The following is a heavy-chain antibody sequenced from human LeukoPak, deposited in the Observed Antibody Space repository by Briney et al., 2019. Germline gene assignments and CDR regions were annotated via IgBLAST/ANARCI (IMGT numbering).Heavy chain of an antibody. Sequence: GGSLRLSCAASGFTVSSNYMSWVRQAPGKGLEWVSVIYSGGFTDYADSVKGRFTISRDNSKNTLYLQMNSLGVEDTAVYYCASGKATAMAQGYWGQGTLVTVSS. V-gene: IGHV3-53*01. CDR3: ASGKATAMAQGY. J-gene: IGHJ4*02. D-gene: IGHD5-18*01. CDR1: GFTVSSNY. CDR2: IYSGGFT.